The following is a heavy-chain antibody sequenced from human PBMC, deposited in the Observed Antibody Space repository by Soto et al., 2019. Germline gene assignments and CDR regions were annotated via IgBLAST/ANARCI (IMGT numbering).Heavy chain of an antibody. CDR2: INPNSGVT. V-gene: IGHV1-2*02. J-gene: IGHJ6*02. D-gene: IGHD3-9*01. Sequence: SVKVSCKASGYTFTGYYMHWVRQAPGQGLEWMGWINPNSGVTNYAQKFQGRVTMTRDTSISTAYMELSRLRSDDTAVYYCASAYLRYFDWSRWSYYYGMDVWGQGTTVTV. CDR1: GYTFTGYY. CDR3: ASAYLRYFDWSRWSYYYGMDV.